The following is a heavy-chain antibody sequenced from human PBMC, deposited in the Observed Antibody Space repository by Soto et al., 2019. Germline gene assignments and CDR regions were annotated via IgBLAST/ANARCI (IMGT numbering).Heavy chain of an antibody. CDR1: GFTFRSYG. D-gene: IGHD6-19*01. Sequence: GGSLRLSCVTSGFTFRSYGMNWVRQAPGGGLEWVANIIGSGDSTSYADSVKGRFTISRDNSQNTLFLQMDRLRVDDTATYYCVKDRAFRTVAGTDHWGQGALVTVSS. V-gene: IGHV3-23*01. J-gene: IGHJ4*02. CDR2: IIGSGDST. CDR3: VKDRAFRTVAGTDH.